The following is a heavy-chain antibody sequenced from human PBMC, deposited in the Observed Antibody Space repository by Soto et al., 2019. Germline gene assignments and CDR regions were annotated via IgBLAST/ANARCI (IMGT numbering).Heavy chain of an antibody. Sequence: VQLVESGGGLVKPGGSLRLSCAASGFTFSDYYMSWIRQAPGKGLAWVSYISSSGRTIYYADAVKGRFTISRDNAKNSRYLQMNSRRAEDTAVYYCARYCSGGSFCAVDAFAIWGQGTMVTVSS. CDR2: ISSSGRTI. D-gene: IGHD2-15*01. V-gene: IGHV3-11*01. J-gene: IGHJ3*02. CDR3: ARYCSGGSFCAVDAFAI. CDR1: GFTFSDYY.